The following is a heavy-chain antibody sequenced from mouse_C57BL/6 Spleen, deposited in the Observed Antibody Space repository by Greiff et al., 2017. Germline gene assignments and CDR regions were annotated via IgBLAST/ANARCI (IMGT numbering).Heavy chain of an antibody. CDR1: GYTFTSYW. J-gene: IGHJ1*03. CDR3: AKGYSNYVWYFDV. D-gene: IGHD2-5*01. CDR2: IYPGSGST. Sequence: VQLQQPGAELVKPGASVKMSCKASGYTFTSYWITWVKQRPGQGLEWIGDIYPGSGSTNYNEKFKSTATLTVDTSSSTAYMQLSSLTSEDSAVYYCAKGYSNYVWYFDVWGTGTTVTVSS. V-gene: IGHV1-55*01.